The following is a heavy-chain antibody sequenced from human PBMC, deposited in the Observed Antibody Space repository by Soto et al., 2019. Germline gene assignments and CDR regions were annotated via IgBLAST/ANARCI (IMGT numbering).Heavy chain of an antibody. V-gene: IGHV3-66*01. CDR1: GFTVSSNY. CDR3: SRDRYFDY. J-gene: IGHJ4*02. CDR2: IYSGGTT. Sequence: EVQLVESGGGLVQPGGSLRLSCAASGFTVSSNYMGWVRQAPGKGLDWVSLIYSGGTTEYSDSVKGRFIISRDTSRNTLYLQMNSLRVEDTAVYCCSRDRYFDYWGQGTLVTVSS.